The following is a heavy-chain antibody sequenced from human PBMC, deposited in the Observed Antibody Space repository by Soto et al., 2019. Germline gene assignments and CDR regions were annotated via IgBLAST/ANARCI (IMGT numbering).Heavy chain of an antibody. CDR3: ARLVQLLQGRWFDP. CDR2: IYYSGST. Sequence: ALETPSPTCTVSGGSISSGGYYRSWIRQHPGKGLEWIGYIYYSGSTYYNPSLKSRVTISVDTSKNQFSLKLSSVTAADTAVYYCARLVQLLQGRWFDPWGQGTLVTVSS. V-gene: IGHV4-30-4*08. J-gene: IGHJ5*02. D-gene: IGHD2-15*01. CDR1: GGSISSGGYY.